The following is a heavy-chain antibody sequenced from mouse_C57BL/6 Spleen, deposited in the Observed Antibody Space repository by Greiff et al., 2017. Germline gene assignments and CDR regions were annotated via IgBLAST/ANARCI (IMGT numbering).Heavy chain of an antibody. CDR2: IDPSDSYT. J-gene: IGHJ2*01. V-gene: IGHV1-69*01. CDR3: ATHTTSFDY. Sequence: QVRLQQSGAELVMPGASVKLSCKASGYTFTSYWMHWVKQRPGQGLEWIGEIDPSDSYTNYNQKFKGKSTLTVDKSSSTAYMQLSSLTSEDSAVYYCATHTTSFDYWGQGTTLTVSS. D-gene: IGHD5-5*01. CDR1: GYTFTSYW.